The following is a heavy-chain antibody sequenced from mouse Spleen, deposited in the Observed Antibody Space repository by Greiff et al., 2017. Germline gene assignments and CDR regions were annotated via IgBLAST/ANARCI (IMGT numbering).Heavy chain of an antibody. CDR1: GFTFSSYG. V-gene: IGHV5-6*01. CDR3: ARVYSNPYWYFDV. D-gene: IGHD2-5*01. CDR2: ISSGGSYT. J-gene: IGHJ1*03. Sequence: EVQLVESGGDLVKPGGSLKLSCAASGFTFSSYGMSWVRQTPDKRLEWVATISSGGSYTYYPDSVKGRFTISRDNAKNTLYLQMSSLKSEDTAMYYCARVYSNPYWYFDVWGTGTTVTVSS.